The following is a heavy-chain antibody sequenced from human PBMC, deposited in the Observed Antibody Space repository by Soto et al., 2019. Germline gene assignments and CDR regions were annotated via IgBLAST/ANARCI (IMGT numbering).Heavy chain of an antibody. J-gene: IGHJ3*02. CDR2: IIPIFGTA. Sequence: VKVSCKASGGTFSSYAISWVRQAPGQGLEWMGGIIPIFGTANYAQKFQGRVTITADESTSTAYMELSSLRSEDTAVYYCARYDSSGYYYGDAFDIWGQGTMVTVSS. CDR3: ARYDSSGYYYGDAFDI. CDR1: GGTFSSYA. V-gene: IGHV1-69*13. D-gene: IGHD3-22*01.